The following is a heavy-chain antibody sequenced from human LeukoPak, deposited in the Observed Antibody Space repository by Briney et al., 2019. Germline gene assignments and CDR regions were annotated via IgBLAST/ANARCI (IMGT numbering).Heavy chain of an antibody. CDR2: ISSSSSYI. CDR1: GFTFSSYS. D-gene: IGHD6-13*01. Sequence: PGGSLRLSCAASGFTFSSYSMNWVRQAPRKGLEWVSSISSSSSYIYYADSVKGRFTISRDNAKNSLYLQMNSLRAEDTAVYYCARDLGGAAGTRYFDYWGQGTLVTVSS. J-gene: IGHJ4*02. V-gene: IGHV3-21*04. CDR3: ARDLGGAAGTRYFDY.